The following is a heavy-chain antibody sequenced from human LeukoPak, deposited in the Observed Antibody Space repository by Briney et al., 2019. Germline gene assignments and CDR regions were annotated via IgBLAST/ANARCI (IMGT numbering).Heavy chain of an antibody. CDR1: GGTFSSYA. D-gene: IGHD4-17*01. CDR3: AAPTTVTGASHDAFDI. V-gene: IGHV1-69*06. J-gene: IGHJ3*02. CDR2: IIPIFGTA. Sequence: SVKVSCKASGGTFSSYAISWVRQAPGQGLEWMGGIIPIFGTANYAQKFQGRVTITADKSTSTAYMELSSLRSEDTAVYYCAAPTTVTGASHDAFDIWGQGTMVTVSS.